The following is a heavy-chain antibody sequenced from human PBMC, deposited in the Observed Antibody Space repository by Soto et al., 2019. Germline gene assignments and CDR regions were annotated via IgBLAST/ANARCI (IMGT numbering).Heavy chain of an antibody. CDR1: GFTFSSYA. CDR3: AKDKHSSSWSSYFDY. D-gene: IGHD6-13*01. CDR2: ISGSGGST. V-gene: IGHV3-23*01. J-gene: IGHJ4*02. Sequence: GGSLRLSCAASGFTFSSYAMSWVRQAPGKGLEWVSAISGSGGSTYYADSVKSRFTISRDNSKNTLYLQMNSLRAEDTAVYYCAKDKHSSSWSSYFDYWGQGTLVTVSS.